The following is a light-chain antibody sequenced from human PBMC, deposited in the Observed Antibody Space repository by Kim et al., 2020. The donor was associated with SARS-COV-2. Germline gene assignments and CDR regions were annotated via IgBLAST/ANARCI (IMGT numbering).Light chain of an antibody. CDR3: SSYAGNNNLI. CDR2: EVT. J-gene: IGLJ2*01. CDR1: SRDIGGHNF. V-gene: IGLV2-8*01. Sequence: QSALTQPPSASGSPGQAITISCTGTSRDIGGHNFVSWYQQYPGKAPKVIIYEVTKRPSGVPDRLSGSKSGNTASLTVSGLQPDDEATYFCSSYAGNNNLIFGGGTKVTVL.